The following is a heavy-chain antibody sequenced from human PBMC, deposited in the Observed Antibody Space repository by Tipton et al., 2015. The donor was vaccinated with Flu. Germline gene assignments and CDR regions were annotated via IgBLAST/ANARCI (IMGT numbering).Heavy chain of an antibody. J-gene: IGHJ3*01. CDR1: GDSVSTFGAA. V-gene: IGHV6-1*01. Sequence: PGLVKPSQTLSLTCAISGDSVSTFGAAWNWIRQSPSRGLEWLGRAYSRSKWEIDYAVSVRGRLTINVDTSKNQVSLQLSSVTPEDTSVYFCARGRDNAFDVWGQGTKVIVSS. D-gene: IGHD1-14*01. CDR2: AYSRSKWEI. CDR3: ARGRDNAFDV.